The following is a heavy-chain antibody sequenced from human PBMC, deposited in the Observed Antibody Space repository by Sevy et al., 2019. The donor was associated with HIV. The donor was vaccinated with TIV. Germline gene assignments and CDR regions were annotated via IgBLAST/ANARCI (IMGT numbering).Heavy chain of an antibody. Sequence: GGSLRLSCAASGFTFGSYGMHWVRQAPGKGLELVAYISYDRSDKNYGDSVKDRFTISRDNSKNTVYLQMNSLRAEDTAIYYCARVFSSYYFDYWGQGTLVTVSS. J-gene: IGHJ4*02. CDR1: GFTFGSYG. D-gene: IGHD6-6*01. CDR2: ISYDRSDK. V-gene: IGHV3-30*02. CDR3: ARVFSSYYFDY.